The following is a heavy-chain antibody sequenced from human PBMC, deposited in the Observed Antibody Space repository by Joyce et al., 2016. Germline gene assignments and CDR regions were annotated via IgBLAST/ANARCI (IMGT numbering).Heavy chain of an antibody. V-gene: IGHV3-23*01. D-gene: IGHD3-22*01. Sequence: EVQLLESGGGLIQPGGSLRLSCAASGFTFRNYDMSWVRQAPGKGLEWVSNIDSGGDVRNISKRDTVKGRFTISRDNSKNMLYLQMNSLRVEDTAVYYCVRRPSGSIDYWGQGTLVTVSS. CDR3: VRRPSGSIDY. CDR2: IDSGGDVRNI. J-gene: IGHJ4*02. CDR1: GFTFRNYD.